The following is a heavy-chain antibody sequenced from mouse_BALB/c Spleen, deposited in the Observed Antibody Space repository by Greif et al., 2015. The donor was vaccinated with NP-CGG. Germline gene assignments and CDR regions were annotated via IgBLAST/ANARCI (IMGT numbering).Heavy chain of an antibody. J-gene: IGHJ2*01. CDR3: ARSDYRYDVDY. CDR2: ILPGSGST. V-gene: IGHV1-9*01. Sequence: QVQLKQSGAELMKPGASVKISCKATGYTFSSYWIELVKQRPGHGLEWIGEILPGSGSTNYNEKFKGKATFTADTSSNTAYMQLSSLTSEDSAVYYCARSDYRYDVDYWGQGTTLTVSS. CDR1: GYTFSSYW. D-gene: IGHD2-14*01.